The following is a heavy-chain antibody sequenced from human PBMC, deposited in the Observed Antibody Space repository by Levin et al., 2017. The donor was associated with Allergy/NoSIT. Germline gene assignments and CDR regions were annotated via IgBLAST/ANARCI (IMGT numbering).Heavy chain of an antibody. CDR2: IYWDDDK. Sequence: ESGPTLVKPTQTLTLTCTFSGFSLSTSGVGVGWIRQPPGKALEWLALIYWDDDKRYSPSLKSRLTITKDTSKNQVVLTMTNMDPVDTATYYCAHSLTPMDDFWSGFRRGYFDYWGQGTLVTVSS. D-gene: IGHD3-3*01. J-gene: IGHJ4*02. V-gene: IGHV2-5*02. CDR1: GFSLSTSGVG. CDR3: AHSLTPMDDFWSGFRRGYFDY.